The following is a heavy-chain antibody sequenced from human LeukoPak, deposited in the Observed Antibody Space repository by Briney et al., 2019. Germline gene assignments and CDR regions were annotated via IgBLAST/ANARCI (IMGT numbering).Heavy chain of an antibody. CDR2: IYTSGST. CDR3: ARDEQLGINNWFDP. D-gene: IGHD6-13*01. V-gene: IGHV4-61*02. Sequence: SETLSLTCTVSGGSISSGSYYWSWIRQPAGKGLEWIGRIYTSGSTNYNPSLKNRVTISVDTSKSQFSLKLSSVTAADTAVYYCARDEQLGINNWFDPWGQGTLVTVSS. CDR1: GGSISSGSYY. J-gene: IGHJ5*02.